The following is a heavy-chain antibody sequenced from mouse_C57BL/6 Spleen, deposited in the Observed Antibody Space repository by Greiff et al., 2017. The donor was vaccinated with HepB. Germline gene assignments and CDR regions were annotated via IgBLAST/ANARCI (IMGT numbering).Heavy chain of an antibody. CDR3: AREGGYYGSSHFDY. J-gene: IGHJ2*01. D-gene: IGHD1-1*01. Sequence: QVHVKQPGAELVRPGSSVKLSCKASGYTFTSYWMHWVKQRPIQGLEWIGNIDPSDSETHYNQKFKDKATLTVDKSSSTAYMQLSSLTSEDSAVYYCAREGGYYGSSHFDYWGQGTTLTVSS. V-gene: IGHV1-52*01. CDR1: GYTFTSYW. CDR2: IDPSDSET.